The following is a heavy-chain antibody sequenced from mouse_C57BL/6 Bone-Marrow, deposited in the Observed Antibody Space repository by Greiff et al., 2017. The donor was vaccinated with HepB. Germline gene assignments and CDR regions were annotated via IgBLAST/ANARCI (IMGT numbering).Heavy chain of an antibody. D-gene: IGHD2-3*01. J-gene: IGHJ1*03. CDR1: GYSFTGYY. CDR3: VYDARYFDV. CDR2: IYPYNGVS. V-gene: IGHV1-31*01. Sequence: EVKLVESGPELVKPGASVKISCKASGYSFTGYYMHWVKQSHGNILDWIGYIYPYNGVSSYNQKFKGKATLTVDKSSSTAYMELRSLTSEDSAVYYCVYDARYFDVWGTGTTVTVSS.